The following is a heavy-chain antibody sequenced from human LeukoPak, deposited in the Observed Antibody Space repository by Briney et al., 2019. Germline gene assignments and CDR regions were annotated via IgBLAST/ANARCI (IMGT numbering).Heavy chain of an antibody. V-gene: IGHV4-34*01. J-gene: IGHJ4*02. Sequence: AETLSLTCAVYGGSFSGYYWSWIRQPPGKGLEWIGEINHSGSTIYNPSLKSRVTISLDTSKNQFSLKLSSVTAADTAVYYCARSRWLQFGRALDYWGEGTLVTVSS. CDR2: INHSGST. CDR1: GGSFSGYY. CDR3: ARSRWLQFGRALDY. D-gene: IGHD5-24*01.